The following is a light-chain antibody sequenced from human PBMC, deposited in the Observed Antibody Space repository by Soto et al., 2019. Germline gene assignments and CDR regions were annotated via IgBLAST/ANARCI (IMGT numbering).Light chain of an antibody. Sequence: QSVLAQPPSASGTPGQSVTISCSGSSSNIGSNSVNWYQQLPVTAPKLLMDSSNQRPSGVPDRFSGSKSGTSASLAISGLQSEDEADYYCAAWDDSLNGVVFGGGTKLAVL. CDR3: AAWDDSLNGVV. CDR1: SSNIGSNS. CDR2: SSN. J-gene: IGLJ2*01. V-gene: IGLV1-44*01.